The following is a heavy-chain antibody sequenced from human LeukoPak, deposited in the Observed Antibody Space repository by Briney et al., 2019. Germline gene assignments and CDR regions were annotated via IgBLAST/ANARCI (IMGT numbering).Heavy chain of an antibody. J-gene: IGHJ4*02. Sequence: KPSETLSLTCTVSGGSISSGDYYWSWIRQPPGKGLEWIGYIYYSGSTYYNPSLKSRVTISVDTSKNQFSLKLSSVTAADTAVYFCARARHSSGWYYFDYWGQGTLVTVSS. CDR1: GGSISSGDYY. D-gene: IGHD6-19*01. V-gene: IGHV4-30-4*01. CDR3: ARARHSSGWYYFDY. CDR2: IYYSGST.